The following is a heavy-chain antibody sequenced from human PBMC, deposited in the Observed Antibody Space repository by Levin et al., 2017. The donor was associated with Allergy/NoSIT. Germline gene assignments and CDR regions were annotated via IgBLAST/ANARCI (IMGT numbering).Heavy chain of an antibody. CDR2: IYYTGST. J-gene: IGHJ4*02. Sequence: PSQTLSLPCTVSCGSISSYYWSWIRPPPGKGLEWIGYIYYTGSTYYNPSLKSRVTISVDTSKNQFSLKLSSVTAADTAVYYCARLSAAALDDWGQGTLVTVSS. CDR1: CGSISSYY. D-gene: IGHD6-13*01. CDR3: ARLSAAALDD. V-gene: IGHV4-59*08.